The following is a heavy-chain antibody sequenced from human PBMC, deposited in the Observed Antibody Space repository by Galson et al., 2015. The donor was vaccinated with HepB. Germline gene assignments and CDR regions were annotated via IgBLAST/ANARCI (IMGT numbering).Heavy chain of an antibody. V-gene: IGHV6-1*01. Sequence: CAISGDSVSSKSATWNWIRQSPSRGLEWLGRTYYRSKWCNDYAVSVKSRITINPDTSKNQFSLQLNSVSPEDTAVYYCGRGMLGATDSWGQGTLVTVSS. D-gene: IGHD1-26*01. J-gene: IGHJ4*02. CDR3: GRGMLGATDS. CDR1: GDSVSSKSAT. CDR2: TYYRSKWCN.